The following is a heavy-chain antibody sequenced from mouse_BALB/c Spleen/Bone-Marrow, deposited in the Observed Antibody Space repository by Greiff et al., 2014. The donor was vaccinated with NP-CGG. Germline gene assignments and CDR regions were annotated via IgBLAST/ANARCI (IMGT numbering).Heavy chain of an antibody. V-gene: IGHV14-3*02. J-gene: IGHJ4*01. CDR3: ARYRYYGSSYAMDY. CDR2: IDPANGNT. Sequence: DVKLVESGAELVKPGASVKLSCTASGFNIKDTYMYWVKQRPEQGLEWIGRIDPANGNTKYDPKFQGKATITADTSSNTAYLQLSSLTSEDTAVYYCARYRYYGSSYAMDYWGQGTSVTVSS. CDR1: GFNIKDTY. D-gene: IGHD1-1*01.